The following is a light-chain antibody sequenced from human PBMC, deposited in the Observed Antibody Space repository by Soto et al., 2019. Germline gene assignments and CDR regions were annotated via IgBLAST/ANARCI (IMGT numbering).Light chain of an antibody. CDR1: SSGVGSYNL. CDR2: EGS. Sequence: QSDLPQPASVSGSPGQSITISCTGTSSGVGSYNLVSWYQQHPGKAPKLIIYEGSKRPSGVSNRFSGSQSGNTASLTISGLQPGDEADYSCCSFYVFGTGTKLTVL. J-gene: IGLJ1*01. CDR3: CSFYV. V-gene: IGLV2-23*01.